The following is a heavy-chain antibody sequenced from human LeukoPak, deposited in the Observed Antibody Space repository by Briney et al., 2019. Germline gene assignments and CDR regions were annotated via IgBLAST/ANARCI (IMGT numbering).Heavy chain of an antibody. CDR1: AFTFCNYW. CDR3: ARDVGATEEKIPETLYYFDN. D-gene: IGHD1-26*01. Sequence: GASLRLSCAASAFTFCNYWMGWVRPAPGKGLEWVAIIKQDGSEKQYVDSVRGRFTISRDNDKNSLYLQMNSLRVEDTGVYYCARDVGATEEKIPETLYYFDNWGQGTLVTVSS. CDR2: IKQDGSEK. V-gene: IGHV3-7*01. J-gene: IGHJ4*02.